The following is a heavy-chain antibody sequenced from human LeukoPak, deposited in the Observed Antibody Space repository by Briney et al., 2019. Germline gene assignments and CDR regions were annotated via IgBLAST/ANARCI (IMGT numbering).Heavy chain of an antibody. D-gene: IGHD1-7*01. CDR2: IYYSGST. V-gene: IGHV4-30-4*01. CDR3: PRFAWLGTLDS. J-gene: IGHJ4*02. CDR1: GGSISSGDYY. Sequence: SETLSLTCTVSGGSISSGDYYWSWIRQPPGKGLEWIGYIYYSGSTYYNPSLKSRVTISVDTSKNQFSLKLSSVTAADTAVYYCPRFAWLGTLDSGGQGPWVPAS.